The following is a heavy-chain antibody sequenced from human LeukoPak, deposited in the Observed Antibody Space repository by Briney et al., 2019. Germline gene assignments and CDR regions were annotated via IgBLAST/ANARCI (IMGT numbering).Heavy chain of an antibody. CDR3: AKDPHYGDHGAFDY. J-gene: IGHJ4*02. Sequence: GRSLRLSYAASGFTFSSYGMHWVRQAPGKRLEWVAFIRYDGSNKYYADSVKGRFTISRDNSKNTLYLQMNSLRAEDTAVYYCAKDPHYGDHGAFDYWGQGTLVTVSS. CDR2: IRYDGSNK. CDR1: GFTFSSYG. D-gene: IGHD4-17*01. V-gene: IGHV3-30*02.